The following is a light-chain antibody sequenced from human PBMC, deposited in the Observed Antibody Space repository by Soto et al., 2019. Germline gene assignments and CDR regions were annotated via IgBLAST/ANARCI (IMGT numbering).Light chain of an antibody. CDR2: DAS. CDR1: QTVLKNY. V-gene: IGKV3-20*01. CDR3: QQCATSPLT. Sequence: EIVLTQSLDTLSLSPGERATLSCRTSQTVLKNYLAWYQQKPGQAPRLLIYDASRRASGIQDRFSGSGSGTDFTLTINRLEPEDFAVYYCQQCATSPLTFGQGTRVEIK. J-gene: IGKJ1*01.